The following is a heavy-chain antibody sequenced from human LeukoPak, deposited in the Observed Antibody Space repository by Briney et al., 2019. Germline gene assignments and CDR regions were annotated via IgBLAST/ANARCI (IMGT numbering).Heavy chain of an antibody. CDR2: IKEDGSEQ. CDR1: GFTFSRHW. CDR3: ARARAYHYYDSSGYSV. J-gene: IGHJ4*02. V-gene: IGHV3-7*03. Sequence: GGSLRLSCTASGFTFSRHWISWVRQTPGKGLEWVANIKEDGSEQYYVDSVKGRFTMSRDNAKSSLYLQMNSLRAEDTAVYYCARARAYHYYDSSGYSVWGQGTLVTVSS. D-gene: IGHD3-22*01.